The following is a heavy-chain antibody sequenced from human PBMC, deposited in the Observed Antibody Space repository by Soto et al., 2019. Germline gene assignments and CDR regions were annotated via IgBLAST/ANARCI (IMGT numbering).Heavy chain of an antibody. CDR3: AKGALGGIRNPGYYYYMDV. V-gene: IGHV3-23*01. CDR1: GFTFSSYA. CDR2: ISGSAAST. D-gene: IGHD3-16*01. J-gene: IGHJ6*03. Sequence: GGSLRLSCAASGFTFSSYAMSWVRQAPGKGLEWVSAISGSAASTYYADSVKGRFTISRDNSGNTLYLQMNSLRAEDTAIYYCAKGALGGIRNPGYYYYMDVWGKGTTVTVSS.